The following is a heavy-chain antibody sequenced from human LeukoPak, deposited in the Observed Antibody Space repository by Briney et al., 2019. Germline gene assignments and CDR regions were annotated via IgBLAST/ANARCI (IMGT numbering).Heavy chain of an antibody. V-gene: IGHV5-51*01. CDR3: AGRTDYAFHY. J-gene: IGHJ4*02. CDR2: IYPGCSHS. D-gene: IGHD3-16*01. Sequence: GQSLKISCKGSGFIFTNYWIGWVRQIPGKGLEWMGSIYPGCSHSRYRPSFQGQVTSSADKSISTAYLQWRSLQALDTAMYYCAGRTDYAFHYGGQGTLVTVPS. CDR1: GFIFTNYW.